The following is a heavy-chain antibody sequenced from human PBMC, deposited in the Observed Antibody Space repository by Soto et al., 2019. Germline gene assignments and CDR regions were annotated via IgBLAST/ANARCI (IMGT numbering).Heavy chain of an antibody. D-gene: IGHD3-16*01. J-gene: IGHJ3*02. CDR2: ISGSGSRT. CDR1: GFAFSSYA. Sequence: PXGSLRLSCVASGFAFSSYAMSWVRQTPGKGLEWVSGISGSGSRTYYADSVKGRFTISRDNSNNTLSLQMHILRVEDTAVYFCAKGGYYSLFDIWGQGTMVTVSS. CDR3: AKGGYYSLFDI. V-gene: IGHV3-23*01.